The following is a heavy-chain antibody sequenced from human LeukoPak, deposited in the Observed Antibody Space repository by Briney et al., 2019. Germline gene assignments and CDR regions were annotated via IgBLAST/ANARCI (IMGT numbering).Heavy chain of an antibody. CDR3: ARRKSGTGDAFDI. CDR2: IYPYDSDT. V-gene: IGHV5-51*01. J-gene: IGHJ3*02. Sequence: GESLKISFKGSGYTFNNFWIGWVRQMPGKGLEWMGIIYPYDSDTRYGPSFQGQVTISADKSISTAYLQWSSLKASDTAMYYCARRKSGTGDAFDIWGQGTMVTVSS. D-gene: IGHD1-7*01. CDR1: GYTFNNFW.